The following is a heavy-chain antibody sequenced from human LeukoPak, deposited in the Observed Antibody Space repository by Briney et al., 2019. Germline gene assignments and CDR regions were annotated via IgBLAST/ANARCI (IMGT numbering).Heavy chain of an antibody. Sequence: ASVTVSCKASGYTFTSYYMHWVRQAPGQGLEWMGWINPNSGGKNYAQKFQGRVTMTRDTSISTAYMELSRLRSDDTAVYYCARDRYCSGGSCYYFDYWGQGTLVTVSS. D-gene: IGHD2-15*01. CDR2: INPNSGGK. CDR1: GYTFTSYY. V-gene: IGHV1-2*02. J-gene: IGHJ4*02. CDR3: ARDRYCSGGSCYYFDY.